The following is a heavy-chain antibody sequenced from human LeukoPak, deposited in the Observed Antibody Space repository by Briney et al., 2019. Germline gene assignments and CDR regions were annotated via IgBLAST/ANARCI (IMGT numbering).Heavy chain of an antibody. CDR1: GFIFDDST. Sequence: GGSLRLSCAASGFIFDDSTMHWVRQTPGKGLEWVSLINWDGGSTYYAGSVQGRFTISRDNSKNSLYLQMNSLRTEVTALYYCAKGDVESPMNFYYWGQGTLVTVSS. D-gene: IGHD5-18*01. V-gene: IGHV3-43*01. CDR2: INWDGGST. J-gene: IGHJ4*02. CDR3: AKGDVESPMNFYY.